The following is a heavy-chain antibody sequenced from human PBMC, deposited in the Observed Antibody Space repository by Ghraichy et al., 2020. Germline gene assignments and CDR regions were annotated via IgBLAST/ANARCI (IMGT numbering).Heavy chain of an antibody. V-gene: IGHV3-30-3*01. D-gene: IGHD1-26*01. Sequence: GGSLRLSCAASGFSFRSYALHWVRQAPGKGLEWVAVISYDGNNKYYADSVKGRITISRDNSKNMLYLQMNSLRTEDTAVYYCARDALGAATDFYYGLDVWGQGTTVTVSS. CDR2: ISYDGNNK. J-gene: IGHJ6*02. CDR3: ARDALGAATDFYYGLDV. CDR1: GFSFRSYA.